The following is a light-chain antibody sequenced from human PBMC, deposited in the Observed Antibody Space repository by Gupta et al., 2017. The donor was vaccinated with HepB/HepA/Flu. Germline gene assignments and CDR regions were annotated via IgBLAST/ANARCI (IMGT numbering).Light chain of an antibody. CDR3: QQDFTPQT. CDR1: QSVLYSSNNKNY. Sequence: DIVMTQSPDSLAVSLGERATINCKSSQSVLYSSNNKNYLAWYQRKPGQPPKLLIYWASTRESGVPDRVSGSGSGTDFTLTISSLQAEDVAVYYCQQDFTPQTFGQGTKVEIK. CDR2: WAS. J-gene: IGKJ1*01. V-gene: IGKV4-1*01.